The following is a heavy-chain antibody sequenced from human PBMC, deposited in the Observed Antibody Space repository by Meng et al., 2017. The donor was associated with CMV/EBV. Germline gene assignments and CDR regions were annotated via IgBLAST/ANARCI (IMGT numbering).Heavy chain of an antibody. CDR3: ARGGYYYDSSGYLKG. D-gene: IGHD3-22*01. CDR2: IISDGSST. Sequence: GGSLRLSCAASGFTFSSYWMHWVRQAPGKGLVWVSRIISDGSSTSYADSVKGRFTISRDNAKNTLYLQMNSLRAEDTAVYYCARGGYYYDSSGYLKGWGQGTLVTVSS. J-gene: IGHJ4*02. V-gene: IGHV3-74*01. CDR1: GFTFSSYW.